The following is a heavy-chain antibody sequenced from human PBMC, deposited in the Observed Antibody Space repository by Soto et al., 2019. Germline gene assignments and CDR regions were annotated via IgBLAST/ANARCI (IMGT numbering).Heavy chain of an antibody. CDR2: IYYSGST. CDR1: GGSISSKTSY. V-gene: IGHV4-39*02. CDR3: ARDDSSKIYYFDY. J-gene: IGHJ4*02. Sequence: SETLSLTCTVSGGSISSKTSYWGWIRQPPGKGLEWIGTIYYSGSTYYNPSLRSRVTLSVATSKDQSSIKLSSVTAAETAVYYCARDDSSKIYYFDYSGQGALVTVSS. D-gene: IGHD4-4*01.